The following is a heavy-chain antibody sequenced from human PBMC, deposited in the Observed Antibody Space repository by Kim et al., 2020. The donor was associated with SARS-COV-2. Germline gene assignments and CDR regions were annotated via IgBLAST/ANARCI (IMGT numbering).Heavy chain of an antibody. CDR2: MNPNSGNT. V-gene: IGHV1-8*01. J-gene: IGHJ4*02. CDR3: ARGVSGYDNFDY. CDR1: GYTFTSYD. D-gene: IGHD5-12*01. Sequence: ASVKVSCKASGYTFTSYDINWVRQATGQGLEWMGWMNPNSGNTGYAQKFQGRVTMTRNTSISTAYMELSSLRSEDTAVYYCARGVSGYDNFDYWGQGTLVTVSS.